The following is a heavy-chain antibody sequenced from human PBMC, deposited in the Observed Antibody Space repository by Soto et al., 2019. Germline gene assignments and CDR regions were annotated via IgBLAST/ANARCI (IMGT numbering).Heavy chain of an antibody. CDR3: ATDHYIDSGDY. CDR1: GFSFSDYW. J-gene: IGHJ4*02. CDR2: IKEDGREE. Sequence: EVQLVESGGGLVQPGGSLRLSCAASGFSFSDYWMNWVRQAPGKGLEWVANIKEDGREESYVDSVKGRFTISRDNAKNSQFLQMTSLRVEDTAVYHCATDHYIDSGDYWGRGTLVTVSS. D-gene: IGHD4-17*01. V-gene: IGHV3-7*01.